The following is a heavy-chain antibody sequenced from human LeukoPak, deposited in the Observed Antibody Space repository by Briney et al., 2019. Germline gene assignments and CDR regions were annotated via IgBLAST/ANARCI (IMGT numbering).Heavy chain of an antibody. CDR2: INWNSGSI. J-gene: IGHJ4*02. Sequence: GRSLRLSCAASGFTFDDYAMHWVRQAPGKGLEWVSGINWNSGSIGYADSVKGRFTISRDNAKSSLYLQMNSLRAEDMALYYCAKESSSGYYFDYWGQGTLVTVSS. CDR1: GFTFDDYA. CDR3: AKESSSGYYFDY. V-gene: IGHV3-9*03. D-gene: IGHD6-19*01.